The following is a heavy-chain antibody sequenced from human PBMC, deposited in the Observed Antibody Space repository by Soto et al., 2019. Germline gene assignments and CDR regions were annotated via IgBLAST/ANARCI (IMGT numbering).Heavy chain of an antibody. Sequence: EVQLLEAGGGLVRPGGSLGLSCSASGFTFNSSAMSWVRQAPGKGLEWVSTTSGGAGSTYYAASVKGRFTISRDNSKNTLYLQMNSLRADDTAVYYCAKGRYRIGWYDPYFDYWGQGTLVTASS. CDR1: GFTFNSSA. CDR2: TSGGAGST. J-gene: IGHJ4*02. V-gene: IGHV3-23*01. D-gene: IGHD6-19*01. CDR3: AKGRYRIGWYDPYFDY.